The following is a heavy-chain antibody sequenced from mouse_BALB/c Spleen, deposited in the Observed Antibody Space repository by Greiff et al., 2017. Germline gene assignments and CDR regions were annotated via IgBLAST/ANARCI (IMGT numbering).Heavy chain of an antibody. CDR3: ARMRGTAMDY. J-gene: IGHJ4*01. CDR1: GYTFTSYY. V-gene: IGHV1S56*01. D-gene: IGHD1-1*01. CDR2: IYPGDGST. Sequence: QVQLKESGPELVKPGASAKMSCKASGYTFTSYYIHWVKQRPGQGLEWIGWIYPGDGSTKYNEKFKGKTTLTADKSSSTAYMLLSSLTSEDSAIYFCARMRGTAMDYWGQGTSVTVSS.